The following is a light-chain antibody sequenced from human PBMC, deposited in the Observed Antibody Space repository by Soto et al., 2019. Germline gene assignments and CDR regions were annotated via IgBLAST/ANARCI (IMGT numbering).Light chain of an antibody. CDR2: AAS. CDR1: QGISSW. CDR3: QQAHSFPIT. V-gene: IGKV1-12*01. J-gene: IGKJ5*01. Sequence: DIRISHGTASFSASVVDRVTITCLASQGISSWLAWYQQKPGKAPKLLIYAASSLQSGVPSRFSGSGSGTDFTLTISSLQPEDFAIYYCQQAHSFPITFGQGTRLEIK.